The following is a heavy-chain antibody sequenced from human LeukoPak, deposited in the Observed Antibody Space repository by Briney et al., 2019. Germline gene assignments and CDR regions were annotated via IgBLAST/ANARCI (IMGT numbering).Heavy chain of an antibody. J-gene: IGHJ1*01. D-gene: IGHD4-17*01. V-gene: IGHV1-18*01. CDR3: ASGFDYGDYEVQH. CDR1: GYTFTSYD. Sequence: ASVKVSCKASGYTFTSYDINWVRQAPGQGLEWMGWISAYNGNSNYAQKLQGRVTMTTDTSTSTAYMELRSLRSDDTAVYYCASGFDYGDYEVQHWGQGTLVTVSS. CDR2: ISAYNGNS.